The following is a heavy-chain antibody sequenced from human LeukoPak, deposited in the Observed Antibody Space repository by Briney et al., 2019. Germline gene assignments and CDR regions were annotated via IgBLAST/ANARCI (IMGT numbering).Heavy chain of an antibody. J-gene: IGHJ4*02. Sequence: ASVKVSCKASGYTFTGYYMHWVRQAPGQGLEWMGWINPNSGGTNYAQKFQGRVTMTRDTSTSTVYMELSSLRSEDTAVYYCAREIRGFGINYWGQGTLVTVSS. V-gene: IGHV1-2*02. CDR3: AREIRGFGINY. D-gene: IGHD3-10*01. CDR1: GYTFTGYY. CDR2: INPNSGGT.